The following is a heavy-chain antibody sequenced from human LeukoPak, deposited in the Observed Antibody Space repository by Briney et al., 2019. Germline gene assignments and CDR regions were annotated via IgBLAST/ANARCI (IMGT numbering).Heavy chain of an antibody. CDR1: GFTFSSYA. CDR3: AKGVEWLRSWY. CDR2: ISDNGGST. V-gene: IGHV3-23*01. Sequence: GGSLRLSCAVSGFTFSSYAMSWVRQAPGMGLEWVSAISDNGGSTYYADSVKGRFTISRDNSKNTLYLQMTSLRVEDTAVYYCAKGVEWLRSWYWGQGTLVTVSS. D-gene: IGHD5-12*01. J-gene: IGHJ4*02.